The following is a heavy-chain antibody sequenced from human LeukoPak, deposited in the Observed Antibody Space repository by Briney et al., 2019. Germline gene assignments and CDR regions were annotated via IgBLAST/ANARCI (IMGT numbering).Heavy chain of an antibody. CDR3: AKDVGAYSSSWLLY. D-gene: IGHD6-13*01. J-gene: IGHJ4*02. CDR1: GVTFSSYA. Sequence: GGSLRLSCAASGVTFSSYAMSWVRQAPGKGLEWVSAISGSGGSTYYADSVKGRFTISRDNSKNTLYLQMNSLRAEDTAVYYCAKDVGAYSSSWLLYWGQGTLVTVSS. CDR2: ISGSGGST. V-gene: IGHV3-23*01.